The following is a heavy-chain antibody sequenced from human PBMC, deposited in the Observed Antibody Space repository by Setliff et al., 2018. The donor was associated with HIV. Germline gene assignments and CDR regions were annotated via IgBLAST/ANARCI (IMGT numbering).Heavy chain of an antibody. CDR2: IDWNGGST. Sequence: GGSLRLSCAASGFSLSNYWIHWVRQAPGKGLEWVSGIDWNGGSTGYADSVKGRFTISRDNAKNSLYLQMNSLRAEDTALYYCARVGYSTGWYNWFDPWGQGTLVTVSS. CDR3: ARVGYSTGWYNWFDP. CDR1: GFSLSNYW. D-gene: IGHD6-19*01. J-gene: IGHJ5*02. V-gene: IGHV3-20*04.